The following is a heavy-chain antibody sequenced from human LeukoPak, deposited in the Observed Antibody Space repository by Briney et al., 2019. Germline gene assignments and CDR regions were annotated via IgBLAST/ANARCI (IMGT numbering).Heavy chain of an antibody. CDR2: IKQDGSEK. Sequence: PGGSLRLSCAASVFTFSSYWMSWVRQAPGKGLEWVANIKQDGSEKYYVDSVKGRFTISRDNAKNSLFLQMNSLRAEDTAVYYCARDFNPAGSSSGWSTCKYWGQGTLVTVSS. D-gene: IGHD6-19*01. J-gene: IGHJ4*02. CDR3: ARDFNPAGSSSGWSTCKY. CDR1: VFTFSSYW. V-gene: IGHV3-7*05.